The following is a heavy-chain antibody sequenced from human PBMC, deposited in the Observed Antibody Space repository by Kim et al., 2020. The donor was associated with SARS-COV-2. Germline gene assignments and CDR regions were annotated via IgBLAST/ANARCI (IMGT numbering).Heavy chain of an antibody. J-gene: IGHJ4*02. D-gene: IGHD6-13*01. CDR3: AKDSRLSSSWANLPY. Sequence: ADSVKGRFTISRDNKKNSLYLQMNSLTTEDTALYYGAKDSRLSSSWANLPYWGQGTLVTVSS. V-gene: IGHV3-43*01.